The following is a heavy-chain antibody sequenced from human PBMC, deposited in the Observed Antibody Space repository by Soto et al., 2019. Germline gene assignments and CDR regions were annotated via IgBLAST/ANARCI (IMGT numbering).Heavy chain of an antibody. Sequence: GGSLRLSCAASGFTFSSYAMSWVRQAPGKGLEWVSAISGSGGSTYYADSVEGRFTISRDNSKNTLYLQMNSLRAEDTAVYYCAKDPDLEWYKYYYGMDVWGQGTTVTVSS. CDR2: ISGSGGST. V-gene: IGHV3-23*01. CDR1: GFTFSSYA. D-gene: IGHD3-3*01. CDR3: AKDPDLEWYKYYYGMDV. J-gene: IGHJ6*02.